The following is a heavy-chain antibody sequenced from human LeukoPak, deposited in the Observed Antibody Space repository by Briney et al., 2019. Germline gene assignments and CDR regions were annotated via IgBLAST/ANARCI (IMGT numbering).Heavy chain of an antibody. CDR2: ISYDGSNK. CDR1: GFTFSSYA. V-gene: IGHV3-30-3*01. D-gene: IGHD1-14*01. CDR3: ANLELEPPYYFDY. J-gene: IGHJ4*02. Sequence: PGGSLRLSCAASGFTFSSYAMHWVRQAPGKGLEWVAVISYDGSNKYYADSVKGRFTISRDNSKNTLYLQMNSLRAEDTAVYYCANLELEPPYYFDYWGQGTLVTVSS.